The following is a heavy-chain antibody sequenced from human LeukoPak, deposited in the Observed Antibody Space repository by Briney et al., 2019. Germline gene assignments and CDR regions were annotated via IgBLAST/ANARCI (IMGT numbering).Heavy chain of an antibody. CDR3: ARERRSSWAIFDY. Sequence: GGSLRLSCAASGFTFSSYGMHWVRQAPGKGLEWVAFIRYDGSNKYYADSVKGRFTISRDNSKNTLYLQMNSLRAEDTAVYYCARERRSSWAIFDYWGQGTLVTVSS. D-gene: IGHD6-13*01. CDR1: GFTFSSYG. CDR2: IRYDGSNK. J-gene: IGHJ4*02. V-gene: IGHV3-30*02.